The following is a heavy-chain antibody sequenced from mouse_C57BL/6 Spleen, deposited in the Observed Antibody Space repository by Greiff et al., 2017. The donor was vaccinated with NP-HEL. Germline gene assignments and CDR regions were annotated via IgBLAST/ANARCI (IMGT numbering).Heavy chain of an antibody. V-gene: IGHV2-2*01. CDR1: GFSLTSYG. J-gene: IGHJ4*01. Sequence: QVQLKESGPGLVQPSQSLSITCTVSGFSLTSYGVHWVRQSPGKGLEWLGVIWSGGSTDYNAAFISRLSISKDNSKSQVFFKMNSLQADDTAIYYCARKDYYGSSSYYAMDYWGQGTSVTVSS. D-gene: IGHD1-1*01. CDR2: IWSGGST. CDR3: ARKDYYGSSSYYAMDY.